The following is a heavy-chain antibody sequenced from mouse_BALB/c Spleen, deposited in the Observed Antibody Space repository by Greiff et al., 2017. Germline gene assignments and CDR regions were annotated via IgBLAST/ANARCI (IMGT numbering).Heavy chain of an antibody. J-gene: IGHJ4*01. CDR3: ARLGRYYAMDY. CDR1: GFAFSSYD. Sequence: EVQVVESGGGLVKPGGSLKLSCAASGFAFSSYDMSWVRQTPEKRLEWVAYISSGGGSTYYPDTVKGRFTISRDNAKNTLYLQMSSLKSEDTAMYYCARLGRYYAMDYWGQGTSVTVSS. CDR2: ISSGGGST. V-gene: IGHV5-12-1*01. D-gene: IGHD4-1*01.